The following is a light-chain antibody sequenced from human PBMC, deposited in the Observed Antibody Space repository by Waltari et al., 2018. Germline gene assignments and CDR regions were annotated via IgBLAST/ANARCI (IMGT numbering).Light chain of an antibody. J-gene: IGKJ4*01. CDR1: QSVLYSSNNKNY. CDR2: WAS. CDR3: QQYYRTPLT. V-gene: IGKV4-1*01. Sequence: DIVMTQSPDSLAVSLGARATINCKSSQSVLYSSNNKNYLAWYQQKPGQPPKLLIYWASTRESGVPDRFSGSGSGTDFTLTISSLQAEDVAVYYCQQYYRTPLT.